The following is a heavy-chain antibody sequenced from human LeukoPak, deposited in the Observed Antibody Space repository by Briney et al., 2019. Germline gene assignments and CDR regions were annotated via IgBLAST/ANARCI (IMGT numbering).Heavy chain of an antibody. CDR3: ARDKAVVAATFWFDP. CDR1: GYTFTGYY. Sequence: ASVKVSCKASGYTFTGYYTHWVRQAPGQGLEWMGRINPNSGGTNYAQKFQGRVTMTRDTSISTAYMELSRLRSDDTAVYYCARDKAVVAATFWFDPWGQGTLVTVSS. V-gene: IGHV1-2*06. CDR2: INPNSGGT. D-gene: IGHD2-15*01. J-gene: IGHJ5*02.